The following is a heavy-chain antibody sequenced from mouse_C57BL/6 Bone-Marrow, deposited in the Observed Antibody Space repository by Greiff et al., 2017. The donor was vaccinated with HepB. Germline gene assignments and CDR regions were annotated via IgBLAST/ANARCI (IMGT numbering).Heavy chain of an antibody. D-gene: IGHD1-1*01. Sequence: VQLQQPGAELVKPGASVKMSCKASGYTFTSYWITWVKQRPGQGLEWIGDIDPGSGSTNYNEKFKSKATLTVDTSSSTAYMQLSSLTSEDSAVYYCARYYYGSSLWYFDVWGTGTTVTVSS. CDR2: IDPGSGST. V-gene: IGHV1-55*01. CDR1: GYTFTSYW. CDR3: ARYYYGSSLWYFDV. J-gene: IGHJ1*03.